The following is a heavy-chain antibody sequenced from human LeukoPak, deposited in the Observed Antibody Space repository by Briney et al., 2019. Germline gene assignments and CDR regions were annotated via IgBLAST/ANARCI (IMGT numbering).Heavy chain of an antibody. CDR1: GNYW. V-gene: IGHV3-74*01. CDR2: INSDGSST. Sequence: PGGSLRLSCAASGNYWMHWVRQAPGKGLVWVSRINSDGSSTSYADSVKGRFTISRDNAKNTLYLQMNSLRAEDTAVYYCAKTDYDFWSGSQPALGLFDYWGQGTLVTVSS. J-gene: IGHJ4*02. CDR3: AKTDYDFWSGSQPALGLFDY. D-gene: IGHD3-3*01.